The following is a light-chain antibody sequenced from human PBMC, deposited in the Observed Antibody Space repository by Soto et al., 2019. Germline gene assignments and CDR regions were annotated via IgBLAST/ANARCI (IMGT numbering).Light chain of an antibody. V-gene: IGLV2-14*03. CDR3: SLYSSDTPGG. CDR2: DVT. J-gene: IGLJ1*01. CDR1: SSDVGGYNY. Sequence: QSALTQPASVSGSPGQSIAISCTGTSSDVGGYNYVSWYQQHPGKAPKLMIYDVTTRPSGVSNRLSGSKSGNTAALTISGPQGEDGAYYFRSLYSSDTPGGFGTGTKLTVL.